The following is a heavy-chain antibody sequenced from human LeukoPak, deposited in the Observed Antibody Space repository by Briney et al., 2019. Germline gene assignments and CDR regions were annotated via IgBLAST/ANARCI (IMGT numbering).Heavy chain of an antibody. J-gene: IGHJ3*01. CDR2: VGIAADT. CDR1: GFTFNNYE. CDR3: AREGRMGTADPINV. Sequence: PGGSLRLSCAASGFTFNNYEMHWVRQAAGKGLEWVSAVGIAADTFYAGSVKGRFSISRDNAESSLFLQMNSLRAGDTAVYYCAREGRMGTADPINVWGQGTMVTVSS. D-gene: IGHD1-14*01. V-gene: IGHV3-13*01.